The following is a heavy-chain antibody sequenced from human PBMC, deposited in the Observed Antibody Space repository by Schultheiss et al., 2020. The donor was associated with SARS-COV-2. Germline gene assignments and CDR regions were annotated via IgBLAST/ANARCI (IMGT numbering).Heavy chain of an antibody. CDR1: GGSFSGYYW. D-gene: IGHD6-19*01. Sequence: TLSLTCAVYGGSFSGYYWSWIRQPPGKALEWLAHMFSNDEKSYSTSLKSRLTISKDTSKSQVVLTMTNMDPVDTATYYCARTVAGTGYYFDYWGQGTLVTVSS. CDR2: MFSNDEK. J-gene: IGHJ4*02. CDR3: ARTVAGTGYYFDY. V-gene: IGHV2-26*01.